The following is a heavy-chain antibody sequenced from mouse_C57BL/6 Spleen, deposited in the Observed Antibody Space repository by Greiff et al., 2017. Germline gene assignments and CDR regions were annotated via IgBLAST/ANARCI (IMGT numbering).Heavy chain of an antibody. CDR2: IYPGSGST. CDR3: ARRGPTVVATDY. D-gene: IGHD1-1*01. CDR1: GYTFTSYW. J-gene: IGHJ2*01. V-gene: IGHV1-55*01. Sequence: QVQLQQPGAELVKPGASVKMSCKASGYTFTSYWITWVKQRPGQGLEWIGDIYPGSGSTNYIEKFKSKATLTVDTSSSTAYMQLSSLTSEDSAVYYCARRGPTVVATDYWGQGTTLTVSS.